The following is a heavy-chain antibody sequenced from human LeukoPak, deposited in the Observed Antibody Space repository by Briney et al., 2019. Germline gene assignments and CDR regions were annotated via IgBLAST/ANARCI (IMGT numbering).Heavy chain of an antibody. D-gene: IGHD6-13*01. CDR2: IYYSGST. Sequence: PSETLSLTCTVSGGSISSYYGSWIRQPPGKGLEWIGYIYYSGSTNYNPSLKSRVTISVDTSKNQFSLKLSSVTAADTAVYYCARAWAAAGDFDYWGQGTLVTVSS. CDR3: ARAWAAAGDFDY. CDR1: GGSISSYY. J-gene: IGHJ4*02. V-gene: IGHV4-59*01.